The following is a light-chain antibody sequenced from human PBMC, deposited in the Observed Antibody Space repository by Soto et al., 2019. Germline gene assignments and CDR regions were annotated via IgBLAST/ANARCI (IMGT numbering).Light chain of an antibody. CDR3: QRSDHLLL. V-gene: IGKV1-33*01. Sequence: IQMTQSPPSLSASVGDRVTITCQASQNIGNCLELYQYNPGQRSKLVMYDTYNLETGIPKTLIGGRYATMFTFTTSRLRSEDIETYYCQRSDHLLLVGPGTEVDIK. CDR2: DTY. CDR1: QNIGNC. J-gene: IGKJ3*01.